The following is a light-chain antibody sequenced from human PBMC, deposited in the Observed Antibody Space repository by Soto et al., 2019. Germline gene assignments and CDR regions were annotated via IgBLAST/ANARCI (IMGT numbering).Light chain of an antibody. Sequence: QSALTQPPSASGSPGQSVTISCTGTSSDVGGYNYVSRYQQHPGKAPKLLIYEVTKRPSGVPDRFSSSKSGNTASLTVSGLQAEDEADYYCSSYADSNYVFGTGTKVTVL. V-gene: IGLV2-8*01. CDR2: EVT. CDR3: SSYADSNYV. J-gene: IGLJ1*01. CDR1: SSDVGGYNY.